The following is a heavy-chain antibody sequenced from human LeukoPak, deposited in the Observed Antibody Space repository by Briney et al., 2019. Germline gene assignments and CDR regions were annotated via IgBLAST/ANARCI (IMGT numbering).Heavy chain of an antibody. D-gene: IGHD6-13*01. J-gene: IGHJ4*02. CDR1: GYTFTSYY. CDR3: ARDFVGGSSWYPGFDY. Sequence: GASVKVSCKASGYTFTSYYMHWVRQAPGQGLEWMGIINPSGGSTSYAQKFQGRVTMTRDMSTSTVYMELSSLRSEDTAVYYCARDFVGGSSWYPGFDYWGQGTLVTVSS. CDR2: INPSGGST. V-gene: IGHV1-46*01.